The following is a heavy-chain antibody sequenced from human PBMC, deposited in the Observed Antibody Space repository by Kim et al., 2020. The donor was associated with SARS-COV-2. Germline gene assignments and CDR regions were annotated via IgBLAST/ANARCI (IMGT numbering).Heavy chain of an antibody. V-gene: IGHV3-48*04. CDR2: ISSSSSTI. CDR3: ARGISDWYFDL. J-gene: IGHJ2*01. Sequence: GGSLRLSCAASGFTFRSYSMNWVRQAPGKGLEWVSYISSSSSTIYYADSVKGRFTISRDNAKNSLYLQMNSLRAEDTAVYYCARGISDWYFDLWGRGTLVTVSS. CDR1: GFTFRSYS.